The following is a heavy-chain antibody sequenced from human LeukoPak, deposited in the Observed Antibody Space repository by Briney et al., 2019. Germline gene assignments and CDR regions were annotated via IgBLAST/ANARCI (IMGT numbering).Heavy chain of an antibody. CDR3: ARDGGAVAGPYYYYYGMDV. J-gene: IGHJ6*02. D-gene: IGHD6-19*01. Sequence: ASVKVSCKASGYTFTSYYMHWVRQAPGQGLEWMGIINPSGGSTSYAQKFQGRVTMTRDTSTSAAYMELSSLRSEDTAVYYCARDGGAVAGPYYYYYGMDVWGQGTTVTVSS. CDR2: INPSGGST. V-gene: IGHV1-46*01. CDR1: GYTFTSYY.